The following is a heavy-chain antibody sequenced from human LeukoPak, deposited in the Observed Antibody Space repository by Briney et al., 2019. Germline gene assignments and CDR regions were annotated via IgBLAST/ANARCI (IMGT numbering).Heavy chain of an antibody. D-gene: IGHD3-22*01. J-gene: IGHJ4*02. V-gene: IGHV4-34*01. CDR3: ARGPSGRYHESSGYYYFDY. CDR1: GGSFSGYY. Sequence: PSETLSLTCAVYGGSFSGYYWTWIRQPPGKGPEWIGEINYSGRTNYNPSLKSRVTISVDTSKNQFSLKVSSVTAADTAVYYCARGPSGRYHESSGYYYFDYWGQGSLVTVSS. CDR2: INYSGRT.